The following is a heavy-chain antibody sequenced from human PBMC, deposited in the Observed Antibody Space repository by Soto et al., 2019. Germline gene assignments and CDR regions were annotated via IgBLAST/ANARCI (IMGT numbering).Heavy chain of an antibody. V-gene: IGHV3-53*01. Sequence: GGSLRLSCAASGFAVSINYMSLVRQAPGKGLEWVSVIYSGGSTYYADSVKGRFTISRDNSKNTLYLQMNSLRAEDTAVYYCARVELLWFRGHQGIDVWGHGTTITVFS. J-gene: IGHJ6*02. CDR1: GFAVSINY. CDR3: ARVELLWFRGHQGIDV. CDR2: IYSGGST. D-gene: IGHD3-10*01.